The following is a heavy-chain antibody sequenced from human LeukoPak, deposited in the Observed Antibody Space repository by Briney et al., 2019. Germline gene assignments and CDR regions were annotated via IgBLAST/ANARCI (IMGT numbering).Heavy chain of an antibody. CDR3: AMGDYGDYYYYYYGMDV. J-gene: IGHJ6*02. D-gene: IGHD4-17*01. CDR1: GYTFTSYG. V-gene: IGHV1-18*01. CDR2: ISAYNGNT. Sequence: ASVKVSCKASGYTFTSYGISWVRQAPGQGLEWMGWISAYNGNTNYAQKLQGRVTMTTDTSTSTAYMELRSLRSDDTAVYYCAMGDYGDYYYYYYGMDVWGQGTTVTVSS.